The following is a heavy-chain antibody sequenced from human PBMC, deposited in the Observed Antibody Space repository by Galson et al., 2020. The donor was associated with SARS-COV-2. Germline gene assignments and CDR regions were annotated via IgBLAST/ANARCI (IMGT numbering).Heavy chain of an antibody. Sequence: QLGESLKISCAASGFTFSSSAMHWVRQAPGKGLEWVAIISYDGTTRYKSDSVKGRFTISRDISKNTLYLQMNRLRPEDTGVYYCARETYDHTSSWYDNWGQGTLVTVSP. CDR1: GFTFSSSA. V-gene: IGHV3-30*04. CDR2: ISYDGTTR. J-gene: IGHJ5*02. CDR3: ARETYDHTSSWYDN. D-gene: IGHD2-2*01.